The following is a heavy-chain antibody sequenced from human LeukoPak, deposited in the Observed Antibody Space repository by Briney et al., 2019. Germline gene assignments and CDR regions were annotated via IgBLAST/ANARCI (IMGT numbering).Heavy chain of an antibody. V-gene: IGHV4-61*01. CDR3: ARQGIRGQWLVHFDY. J-gene: IGHJ4*02. Sequence: SETLSLTCTVSGGSVSSVSFYWSWIRQPPGKGLEWIGYISYTGTTNYNPSLTSRVTISLDTSRYQFSLKLSSVTAADTAVYYCARQGIRGQWLVHFDYWGQETRDTVSS. CDR1: GGSVSSVSFY. CDR2: ISYTGTT. D-gene: IGHD6-19*01.